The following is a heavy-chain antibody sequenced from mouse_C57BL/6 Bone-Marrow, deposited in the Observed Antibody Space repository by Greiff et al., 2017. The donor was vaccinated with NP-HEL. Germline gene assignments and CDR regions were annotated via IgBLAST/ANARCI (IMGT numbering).Heavy chain of an antibody. Sequence: EVQLQESGPELVKPGASVKIPCKASGYTFTDYNMDWVKQSHGKSLEWIGDINPNNGGTIYNQKFKGKATLTVDKSSSTAYMELRSLTSEDTAVYYCARREDSAWFAYWGQGTLVTVSA. CDR1: GYTFTDYN. J-gene: IGHJ3*01. CDR2: INPNNGGT. CDR3: ARREDSAWFAY. V-gene: IGHV1-18*01.